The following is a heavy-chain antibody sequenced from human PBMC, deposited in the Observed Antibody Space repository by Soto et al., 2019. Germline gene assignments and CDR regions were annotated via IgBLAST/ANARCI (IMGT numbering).Heavy chain of an antibody. V-gene: IGHV3-7*04. J-gene: IGHJ4*02. CDR3: ARGTYGLAY. D-gene: IGHD3-16*01. Sequence: EVQLVESGGGLVQPGGSLRLSCTASGFTFSSYSMNWARQAPGKGLEWVANIKQGGSEKDYVDSVKGRFTISRDNAKNSLYLQMNSLRAEDTAVYYCARGTYGLAYWGQGTLVTVSS. CDR2: IKQGGSEK. CDR1: GFTFSSYS.